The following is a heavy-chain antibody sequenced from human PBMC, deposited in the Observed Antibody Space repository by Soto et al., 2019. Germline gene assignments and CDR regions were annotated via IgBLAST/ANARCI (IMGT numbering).Heavy chain of an antibody. Sequence: QITLKESGPTLVKPTQTLTLTCTFSGFSLSTSGVGVGWIRQPPGKALEWLALLYWDGDQRYSPSLTSRLTITKDTSKNQVVLTMTTVAPVDTATYYCVHTNAEMTTDLWGQGTLVTVSS. CDR1: GFSLSTSGVG. CDR3: VHTNAEMTTDL. J-gene: IGHJ5*02. CDR2: LYWDGDQ. D-gene: IGHD4-17*01. V-gene: IGHV2-5*02.